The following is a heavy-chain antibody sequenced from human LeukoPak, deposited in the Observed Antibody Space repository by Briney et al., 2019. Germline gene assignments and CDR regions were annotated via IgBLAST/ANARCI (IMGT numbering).Heavy chain of an antibody. CDR1: GCSFINSG. J-gene: IGHJ4*02. D-gene: IGHD3-10*01. Sequence: GGSLRLSCATSGCSFINSGMTWVRQAPGKGLEWVSDISGTVRGERTYYADSVKGRFTISRDNSKNTLYLQMNGPRADDTADYYCLCYYASATFYWGQGTLVTVSS. V-gene: IGHV3-23*01. CDR2: ISGTVRGERT. CDR3: LCYYASATFY.